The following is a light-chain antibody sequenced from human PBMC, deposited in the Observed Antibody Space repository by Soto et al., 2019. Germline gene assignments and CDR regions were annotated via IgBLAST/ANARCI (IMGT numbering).Light chain of an antibody. V-gene: IGKV3-11*01. CDR1: RSVSTF. Sequence: EFVLTQSPGTLSLSPGERATLSCRASRSVSTFLGWYQQKPGQPPRLLIYDASNRATGVPARFSGSGSGTDFTLTISSLEPEDFAVYYCQQRSNWLWSFGQGTKVEIK. CDR3: QQRSNWLWS. J-gene: IGKJ1*01. CDR2: DAS.